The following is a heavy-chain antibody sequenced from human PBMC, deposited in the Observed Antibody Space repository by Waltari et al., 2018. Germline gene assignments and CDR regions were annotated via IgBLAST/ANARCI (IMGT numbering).Heavy chain of an antibody. V-gene: IGHV3-21*06. J-gene: IGHJ6*03. CDR2: VSSTGKT. Sequence: EVQLVESGGGLVTPGGSLRLSCAAPGFTFASDMMNWGRQAPGKGRGGGASVSSTGKTTYAGSVKGRLDRSRDKAKNSLYLEMNSLRAEDTAVYYCARDLGSIDKRKNPYYYMDVWGEGTTVTVSS. D-gene: IGHD2-2*01. CDR1: GFTFASDM. CDR3: ARDLGSIDKRKNPYYYMDV.